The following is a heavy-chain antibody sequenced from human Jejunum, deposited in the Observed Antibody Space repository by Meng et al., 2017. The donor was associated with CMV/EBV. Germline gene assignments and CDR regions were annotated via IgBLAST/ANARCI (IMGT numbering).Heavy chain of an antibody. V-gene: IGHV3-66*01. J-gene: IGHJ4*02. D-gene: IGHD1-26*01. CDR1: GLTVSSNY. CDR2: LYSSGIT. CDR3: ARWNGTYYDY. Sequence: EVERGESGGDLVQAGESLRLSCAASGLTVSSNYMSWLRQAPGKGLEWVSILYSSGITYYADSVKGRFTISRDNSKNTLYFQMNTLRAEDTAVYYCARWNGTYYDYWGQGTLVTVSS.